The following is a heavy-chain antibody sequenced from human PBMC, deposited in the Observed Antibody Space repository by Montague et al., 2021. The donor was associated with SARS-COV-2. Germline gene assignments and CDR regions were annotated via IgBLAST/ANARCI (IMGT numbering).Heavy chain of an antibody. Sequence: SETLSLTCSVSGEPISGYFWNWIRQPPGKGLEWIGRTYDSGGTDXNPSLESRVTMSVDTSKNQFSLKVNSVTAADTAMYYCARGVVAATPVVDYWGRGTLVTVSS. CDR1: GEPISGYF. CDR3: ARGVVAATPVVDY. J-gene: IGHJ4*02. D-gene: IGHD2-15*01. V-gene: IGHV4-4*07. CDR2: TYDSGGT.